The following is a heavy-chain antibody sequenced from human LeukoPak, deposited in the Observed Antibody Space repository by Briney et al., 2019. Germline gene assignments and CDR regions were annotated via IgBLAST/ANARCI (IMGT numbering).Heavy chain of an antibody. CDR2: ISDSGGRT. J-gene: IGHJ4*02. Sequence: GGSLRLSCAVSGITLSNYGMSWVRQGPGKGLEWVAGISDSGGRTNYADSVKGRFTISRDNPKNTLYLQMNSLRAEDTAVYFCAKRGVVIRVILVGFHKEAYYFDSWGQRALVTVSS. V-gene: IGHV3-23*01. CDR3: AKRGVVIRVILVGFHKEAYYFDS. D-gene: IGHD3-22*01. CDR1: GITLSNYG.